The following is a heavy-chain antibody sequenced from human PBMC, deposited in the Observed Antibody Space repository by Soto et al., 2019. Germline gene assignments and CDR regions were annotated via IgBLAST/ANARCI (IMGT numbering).Heavy chain of an antibody. J-gene: IGHJ6*02. V-gene: IGHV3-30*18. D-gene: IGHD5-18*01. CDR3: AKDLRGYSYRSIYGMDV. CDR2: ISYDGSNK. CDR1: GFTFSGYG. Sequence: GGSLRLSCAASGFTFSGYGMHWVRQAPGKGLEWVAVISYDGSNKYYADSVKGRFTISRDNSKNTLYLQMNSLRAEDTAVYYCAKDLRGYSYRSIYGMDVWGQGTTVTVSS.